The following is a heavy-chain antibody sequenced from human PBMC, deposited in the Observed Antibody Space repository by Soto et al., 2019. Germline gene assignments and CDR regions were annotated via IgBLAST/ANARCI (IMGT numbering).Heavy chain of an antibody. V-gene: IGHV3-7*01. CDR1: GFTFSSYW. D-gene: IGHD3-10*01. CDR3: ARYGTRGDW. Sequence: GGSLRLSCAASGFTFSSYWMTWVRQAPGKGLEWVANIKQDGSEKYYVDSVKGRFTISRDNAKNSLYLHLNSLRVGDTAVYYCARYGTRGDWWGLGTQVTSPQ. J-gene: IGHJ5*01. CDR2: IKQDGSEK.